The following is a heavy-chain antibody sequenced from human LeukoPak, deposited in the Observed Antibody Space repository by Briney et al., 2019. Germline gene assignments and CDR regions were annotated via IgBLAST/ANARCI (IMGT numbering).Heavy chain of an antibody. CDR1: GFTFSSYS. CDR3: AREAGETGDAFDI. V-gene: IGHV3-21*01. Sequence: GGSLRLSCAASGFTFSSYSMHWVRQARGKGLEWVSSISSSSSYIYYADSVKGRFTISRDNAKNSLYLQMNSLRAEDTAVYYCAREAGETGDAFDIWGQGKMVTVSS. CDR2: ISSSSSYI. D-gene: IGHD7-27*01. J-gene: IGHJ3*02.